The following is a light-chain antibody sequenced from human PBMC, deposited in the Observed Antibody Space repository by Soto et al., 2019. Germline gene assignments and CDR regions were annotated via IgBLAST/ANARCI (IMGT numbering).Light chain of an antibody. Sequence: EIVLTQSPGTLSLSPGERVTLSCRASQSVRSNYLAWYQQKPGQAPRLLIYGVSSRATGIPDRFSGSGSGTDFTLTISRLEPEDFAVYYCQQYGSSPYTFGQGTNLDIK. CDR2: GVS. V-gene: IGKV3-20*01. CDR1: QSVRSNY. J-gene: IGKJ2*01. CDR3: QQYGSSPYT.